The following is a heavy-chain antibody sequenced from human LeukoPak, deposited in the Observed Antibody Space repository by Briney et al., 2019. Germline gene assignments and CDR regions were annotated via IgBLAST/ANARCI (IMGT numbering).Heavy chain of an antibody. CDR1: GFTLSSYG. D-gene: IGHD5-18*01. J-gene: IGHJ4*01. CDR2: ISYDGSNK. CDR3: AKEVDTAIFLIDY. Sequence: QSGRSLRLSCAASGFTLSSYGMHWVRQAPGKGLEWVALISYDGSNKYYADSVKGRFTISRDNSKNTLYLQMNSLRAEDTAVYYCAKEVDTAIFLIDYWGHGTLVTVSS. V-gene: IGHV3-30*18.